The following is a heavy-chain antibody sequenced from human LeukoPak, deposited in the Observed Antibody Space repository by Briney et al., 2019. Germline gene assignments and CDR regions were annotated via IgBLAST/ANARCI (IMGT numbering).Heavy chain of an antibody. D-gene: IGHD3-22*01. CDR2: IIPIFGTA. V-gene: IGHV1-69*13. Sequence: APVKVSCKASGGTFSSYAISWVRQAPGQGLEWMGGIIPIFGTANYAQKFQGRVTITADESTSTAYMELSSLRSEDTAVYYCARSSYDSSGYWEYYFDYWGQGTLVTVSS. CDR3: ARSSYDSSGYWEYYFDY. J-gene: IGHJ4*02. CDR1: GGTFSSYA.